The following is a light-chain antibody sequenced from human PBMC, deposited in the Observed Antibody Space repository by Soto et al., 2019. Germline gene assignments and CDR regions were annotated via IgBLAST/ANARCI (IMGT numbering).Light chain of an antibody. CDR1: QSVSSY. J-gene: IGKJ5*01. V-gene: IGKV3-11*01. CDR2: DAS. CDR3: QQRSNWPPRIT. Sequence: EIVLTQSPATLSLSPGERATLSCRASQSVSSYLAWYQPKPGQAPRLLFYDASNRATGIPARFSVSGSGTDFTLTISSLEPEDFAVYYCQQRSNWPPRITFGQGTRLEIK.